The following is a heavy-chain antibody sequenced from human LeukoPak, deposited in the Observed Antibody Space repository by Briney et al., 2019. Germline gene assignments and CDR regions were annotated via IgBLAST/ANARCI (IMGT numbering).Heavy chain of an antibody. J-gene: IGHJ6*03. CDR1: GYTFTNYG. CDR2: INAYNGDT. Sequence: ASVKVSCKAFGYTFTNYGVSWVRQAPGQGLEWMGWINAYNGDTHYAQNLQGRLTMTTDTSTSMAFMELRSLRPDDTAVYFCARWGLVAPGTYYYYYMDVWGGGTTVTVSS. D-gene: IGHD2-2*01. V-gene: IGHV1-18*01. CDR3: ARWGLVAPGTYYYYYMDV.